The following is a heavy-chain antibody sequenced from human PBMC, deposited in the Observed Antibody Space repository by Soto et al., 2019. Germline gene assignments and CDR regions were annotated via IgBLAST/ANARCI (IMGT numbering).Heavy chain of an antibody. CDR2: IYYSGST. CDR1: GVSISSGDYY. J-gene: IGHJ3*02. Sequence: SETLSLTCTVSGVSISSGDYYWSWIRQPPGKGLEWIGYIYYSGSTYYNPSLKSRVTISVDTSKNQFSLKLSSVTAADTAVYYCAQCPGVINAFDIWGQGTMVTVSS. V-gene: IGHV4-30-4*01. CDR3: AQCPGVINAFDI. D-gene: IGHD3-10*01.